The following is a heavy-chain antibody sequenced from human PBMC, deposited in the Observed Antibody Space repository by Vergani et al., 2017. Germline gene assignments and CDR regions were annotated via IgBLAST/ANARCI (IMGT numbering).Heavy chain of an antibody. J-gene: IGHJ1*01. CDR1: GYSISSVYY. D-gene: IGHD3-22*01. Sequence: QVQLQESGPGLVKPSETLSPTCAVSGYSISSVYYWGWIRHPPGKGLEWIGSIYHSGSTYYNPSLKSRVTISVDTSKNQFSLKLSSVTAADTAVYSCARHGSSGYYKYFQHWGQGTVVTVSA. CDR2: IYHSGST. V-gene: IGHV4-38-2*01. CDR3: ARHGSSGYYKYFQH.